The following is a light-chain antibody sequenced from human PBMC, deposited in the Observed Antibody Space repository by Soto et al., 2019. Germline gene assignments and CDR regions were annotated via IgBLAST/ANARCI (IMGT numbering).Light chain of an antibody. CDR2: DVS. CDR1: SSDVGNYNL. J-gene: IGLJ1*01. CDR3: CSYAGDSYV. Sequence: QSVLTQPASVSGSPGQSITISCTGTSSDVGNYNLVSWYQQHPGKAPKLMIYDVSKRPSGVSNRFSGSKSGNTASLTISGLQADDEADYYCCSYAGDSYVFGTGTKATV. V-gene: IGLV2-23*02.